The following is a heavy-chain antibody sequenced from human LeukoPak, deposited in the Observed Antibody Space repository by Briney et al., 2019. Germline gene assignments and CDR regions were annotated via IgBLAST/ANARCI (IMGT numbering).Heavy chain of an antibody. V-gene: IGHV4-30-4*08. CDR3: ARESLGGHYFDY. Sequence: SQTLSLTCIVSGGSLSSGDYYWSWIRQPPGKGLEWIGYVYYSGSTYYNPSLKSRVVISLDTSKNQFSLKLTSVTVADTAVYYCARESLGGHYFDYWGQGILVTVSS. CDR2: VYYSGST. CDR1: GGSLSSGDYY. D-gene: IGHD3-16*01. J-gene: IGHJ4*02.